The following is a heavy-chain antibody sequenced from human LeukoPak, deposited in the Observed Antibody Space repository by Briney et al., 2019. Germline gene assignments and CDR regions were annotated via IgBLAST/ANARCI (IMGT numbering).Heavy chain of an antibody. Sequence: GGSLRLSCAASGFSFSNFWMAWVRQRPGEGLGWVANMKPDASHISYVDSVEGRFTISRDNAKNSLYLQMDSLRAEDTAVYYCVRDSRTYGYFWGRGTLVTVSS. J-gene: IGHJ4*02. CDR2: MKPDASHI. CDR1: GFSFSNFW. D-gene: IGHD3-10*01. CDR3: VRDSRTYGYF. V-gene: IGHV3-7*01.